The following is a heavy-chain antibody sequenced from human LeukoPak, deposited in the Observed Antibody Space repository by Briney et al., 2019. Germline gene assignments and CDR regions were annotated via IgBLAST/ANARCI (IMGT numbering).Heavy chain of an antibody. Sequence: PGGSLRLSCAASGFTFSSYSIHWVRQAPGKGLEWVALIWYDGSNKYYADSVKGRLTISRDNSKNTLYLQMNSLRAEDTAVYYCAREGPRGNSQFDYWGQGTLVTVSS. J-gene: IGHJ4*02. V-gene: IGHV3-33*01. D-gene: IGHD2/OR15-2a*01. CDR1: GFTFSSYS. CDR3: AREGPRGNSQFDY. CDR2: IWYDGSNK.